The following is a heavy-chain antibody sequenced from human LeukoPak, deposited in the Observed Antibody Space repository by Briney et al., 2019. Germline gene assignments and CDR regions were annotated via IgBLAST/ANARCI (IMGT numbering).Heavy chain of an antibody. CDR1: GGSISSSSYY. CDR2: IYYSGST. CDR3: ARRPVALGFDP. Sequence: AETLSLTCTVSGGSISSSSYYWGWIRQPPGKGLEWIGSIYYSGSTYYNPSLKSRVTISVDTSKNQFSLKLSSVTAADTAVYYCARRPVALGFDPWGQGTLVTVSS. J-gene: IGHJ5*02. D-gene: IGHD4-23*01. V-gene: IGHV4-39*01.